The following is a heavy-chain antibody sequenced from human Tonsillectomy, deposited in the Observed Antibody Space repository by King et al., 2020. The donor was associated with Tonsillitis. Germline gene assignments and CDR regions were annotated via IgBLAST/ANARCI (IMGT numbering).Heavy chain of an antibody. Sequence: VQLVESGGGLVKPGGSLRLSCAASGFIFSNAWMSWVRQASGKGLEWGGRIKSKIDGGTADYAAPVKGRFTILRDDSKKTLYLQMNSLKNEDTAVYYCTTQAIGELYAVFDYWGQGNLVTVSS. J-gene: IGHJ4*02. CDR3: TTQAIGELYAVFDY. CDR1: GFIFSNAW. D-gene: IGHD3-10*01. V-gene: IGHV3-15*01. CDR2: IKSKIDGGTA.